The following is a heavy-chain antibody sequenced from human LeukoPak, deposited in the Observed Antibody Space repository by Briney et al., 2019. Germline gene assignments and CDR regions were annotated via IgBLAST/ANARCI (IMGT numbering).Heavy chain of an antibody. CDR2: INTDGSST. Sequence: GGSLRLSCAASGFTFSSYSMNWVRQAPGKGLVWVSRINTDGSSTSYADSVKGRFTISRDNAKNTLYLQMNSLRAEDTAVYYCARAPAVYYDFWSGYYGYYYYYMDVWGKGTTVTVSS. CDR1: GFTFSSYS. D-gene: IGHD3-3*01. V-gene: IGHV3-74*01. CDR3: ARAPAVYYDFWSGYYGYYYYYMDV. J-gene: IGHJ6*03.